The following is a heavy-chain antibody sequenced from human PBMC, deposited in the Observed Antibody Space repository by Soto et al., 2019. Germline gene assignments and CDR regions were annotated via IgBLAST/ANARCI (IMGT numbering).Heavy chain of an antibody. CDR1: GGSISSSSYY. Sequence: SETLSLTFTVSGGSISSSSYYWGWIRQPPGKGLEWIGSIYYSGSTYYNPSLKSRVTISVDTSKNQFSLRLSSVTAADTAVYYCGRKARWLQRPSVFDYWGQATLVTVYS. CDR2: IYYSGST. D-gene: IGHD5-12*01. V-gene: IGHV4-39*01. J-gene: IGHJ4*02. CDR3: GRKARWLQRPSVFDY.